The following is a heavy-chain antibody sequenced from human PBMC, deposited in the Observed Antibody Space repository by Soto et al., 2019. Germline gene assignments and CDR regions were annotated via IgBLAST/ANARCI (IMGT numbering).Heavy chain of an antibody. D-gene: IGHD6-6*01. CDR3: ARGREQLVSYYYGMAV. J-gene: IGHJ6*02. CDR2: ISAYNGNT. V-gene: IGHV1-18*01. Sequence: GASVKVSCKASGYTFTSYGISWVRQAPGQGLEWMGWISAYNGNTNYAQKLQGRVTMTTDTSTSTAYMELRSLRSDDTAVYYCARGREQLVSYYYGMAVWGQGTTVTVSS. CDR1: GYTFTSYG.